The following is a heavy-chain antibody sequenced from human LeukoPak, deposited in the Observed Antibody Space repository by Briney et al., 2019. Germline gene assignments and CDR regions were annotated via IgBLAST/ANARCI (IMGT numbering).Heavy chain of an antibody. D-gene: IGHD4-11*01. CDR1: GGSISSYY. J-gene: IGHJ6*02. Sequence: SETLSLTCTVPGGSISSYYWSWIRQPPGKGLEWIGYIYYSGSTNYNPSLKSRVTISVDTSKNQFSLKLSSVTAADTAVYYCAREVEYSNHYGMDVWGQGTTVTVSS. CDR2: IYYSGST. V-gene: IGHV4-59*12. CDR3: AREVEYSNHYGMDV.